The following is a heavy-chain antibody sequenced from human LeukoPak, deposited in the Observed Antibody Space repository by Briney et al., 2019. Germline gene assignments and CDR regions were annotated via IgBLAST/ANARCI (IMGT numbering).Heavy chain of an antibody. CDR2: ISSSSSYI. CDR1: GFTFSSYS. D-gene: IGHD1-1*01. J-gene: IGHJ5*02. CDR3: ARRGSVQLERRTGNWFDP. Sequence: GGSLRLSCAASGFTFSSYSMNWVRQAPGKGLEWVSSISSSSSYIYYADSVKGRFTISRDNAKNSLYLQMNSLRAEDTAVYYCARRGSVQLERRTGNWFDPWGQGTLATVSS. V-gene: IGHV3-21*01.